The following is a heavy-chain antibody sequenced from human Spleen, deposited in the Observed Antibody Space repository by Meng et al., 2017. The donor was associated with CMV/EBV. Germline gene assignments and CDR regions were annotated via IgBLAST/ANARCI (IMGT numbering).Heavy chain of an antibody. J-gene: IGHJ4*02. CDR3: ARGRYCSSTSCHIGFDY. CDR1: GGSISSGDYY. V-gene: IGHV4-30-4*08. Sequence: QESGPGLVKPSQPLSPTCTVSGGSISSGDYYWSWIRQPPGKGLEWIGYIYYSGSTYYNPSLKSRVTISVDTSKNQFSLKLSSVTAADTAVYYCARGRYCSSTSCHIGFDYWGQGTLVTVSS. CDR2: IYYSGST. D-gene: IGHD2-2*01.